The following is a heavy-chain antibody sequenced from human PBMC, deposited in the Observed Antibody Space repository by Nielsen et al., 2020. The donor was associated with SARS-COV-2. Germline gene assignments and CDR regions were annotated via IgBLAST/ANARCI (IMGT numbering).Heavy chain of an antibody. CDR2: IFSNDEK. V-gene: IGHV2-26*01. J-gene: IGHJ6*02. D-gene: IGHD3-9*01. Sequence: WIRQPPGKALEWLAHIFSNDEKSYSTSLKSRLTISKDTSKSQVVLTMTNMDPVDTATYYCARISLSDDILTGYYIPGMDVWGQGTTVTVSS. CDR3: ARISLSDDILTGYYIPGMDV.